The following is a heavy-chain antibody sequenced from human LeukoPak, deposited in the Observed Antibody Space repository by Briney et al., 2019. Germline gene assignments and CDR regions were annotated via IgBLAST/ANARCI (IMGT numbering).Heavy chain of an antibody. V-gene: IGHV4-59*01. D-gene: IGHD5-18*01. Sequence: ETLSLTCTVSGGSISSYYWSWIRQPPGKGLEWIGYIYYSGSTNYNPSLKSRVTISVDTSKNQFSLKLSSVTAADTAVYYYARYSTAMVPELDYWGQGTLVTVSS. J-gene: IGHJ4*02. CDR3: ARYSTAMVPELDY. CDR2: IYYSGST. CDR1: GGSISSYY.